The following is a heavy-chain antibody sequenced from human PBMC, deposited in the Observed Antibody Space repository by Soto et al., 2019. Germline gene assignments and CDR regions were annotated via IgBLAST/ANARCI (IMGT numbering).Heavy chain of an antibody. D-gene: IGHD5-18*01. V-gene: IGHV3-30-3*01. CDR2: ISYDGSNK. J-gene: IGHJ4*02. CDR1: GFTFSNYA. Sequence: GGSLRLSCAASGFTFSNYAMSWVRQAPGKGLEWVAVISYDGSNKYYADSVKGRFTISRDNSKNTLYLQMNSLRAEDTAVYYCARQFSNTAMVPYFDYWGQGTLVTVSS. CDR3: ARQFSNTAMVPYFDY.